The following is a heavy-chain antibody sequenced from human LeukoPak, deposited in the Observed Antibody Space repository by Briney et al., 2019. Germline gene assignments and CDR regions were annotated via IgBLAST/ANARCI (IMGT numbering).Heavy chain of an antibody. CDR2: IIPIFGTA. D-gene: IGHD2-2*01. J-gene: IGHJ6*03. V-gene: IGHV1-69*13. CDR1: GYTFTSYG. Sequence: SVKVSCKASGYTFTSYGISWVRQAPGQGLEWMGGIIPIFGTANYAQKFQGRVTITADESTSTAYMELSSLRSEDTAVYYCARGLTVVVPAAREYYYYMDVWGKGTTVTVSS. CDR3: ARGLTVVVPAAREYYYYMDV.